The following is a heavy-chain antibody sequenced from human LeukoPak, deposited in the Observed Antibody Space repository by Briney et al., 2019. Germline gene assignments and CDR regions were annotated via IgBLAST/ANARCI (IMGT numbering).Heavy chain of an antibody. Sequence: NPGGSLRLSCVASGFTFSGSAIHWVRQASGKGLESVGHIRSKTNNYATAYAASVKGRFTISRDNSKNTLYLQMNSLRAEDTAVYYCARPDQRVTMYSGSYGYWGQGTLVTASS. CDR3: ARPDQRVTMYSGSYGY. CDR1: GFTFSGSA. V-gene: IGHV3-73*01. CDR2: IRSKTNNYAT. J-gene: IGHJ4*02. D-gene: IGHD1-26*01.